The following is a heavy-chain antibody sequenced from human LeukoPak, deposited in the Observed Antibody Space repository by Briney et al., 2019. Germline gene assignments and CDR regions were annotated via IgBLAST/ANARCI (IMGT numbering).Heavy chain of an antibody. Sequence: GGSLRLSCAASGFTFSSYSMNWVRQAPGKGLEWVSSISSSSSYIYYADSVKGRFTISRDNAKNSLYLQMNSLRAEDTAVYYCARTRGDGYNYEVTDWGQGTLVTVSS. V-gene: IGHV3-21*01. CDR1: GFTFSSYS. J-gene: IGHJ4*02. D-gene: IGHD5-24*01. CDR3: ARTRGDGYNYEVTD. CDR2: ISSSSSYI.